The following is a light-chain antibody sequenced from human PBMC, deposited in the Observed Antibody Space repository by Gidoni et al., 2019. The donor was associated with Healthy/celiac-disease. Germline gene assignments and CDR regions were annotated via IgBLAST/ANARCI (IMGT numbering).Light chain of an antibody. J-gene: IGKJ2*01. CDR2: LGS. Sequence: DMVMTQSPLSLPVTTGEPASISCRSSQSLLHSNGYTYLDWYLQKPGQSPQLLIYLGSNRASGVPDRFSGSGSGTDFTLKISRVEAEDVGVYYCMQALQTPYTFGQGTKLEIK. CDR1: QSLLHSNGYTY. CDR3: MQALQTPYT. V-gene: IGKV2-28*01.